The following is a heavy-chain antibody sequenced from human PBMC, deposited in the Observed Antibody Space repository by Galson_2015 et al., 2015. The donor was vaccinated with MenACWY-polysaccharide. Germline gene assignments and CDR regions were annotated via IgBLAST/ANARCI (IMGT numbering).Heavy chain of an antibody. CDR1: GFNFDDYA. J-gene: IGHJ4*02. V-gene: IGHV3-9*01. D-gene: IGHD2-21*02. Sequence: SLRLSCATSGFNFDDYAVHWVRQVPGKGLEWVSGTSWNSGRKEYAESVEGRFVISRDNAKKSLYLQMNSLRIEDTALYYCVKARGGYMVTAYFDYWGQGTLVTVSS. CDR2: TSWNSGRK. CDR3: VKARGGYMVTAYFDY.